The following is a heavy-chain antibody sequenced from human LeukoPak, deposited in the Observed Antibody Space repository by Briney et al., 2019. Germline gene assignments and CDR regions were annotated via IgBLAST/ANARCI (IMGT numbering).Heavy chain of an antibody. CDR2: VNLQGST. CDR3: AREVRDTAMVAPLNWFDP. J-gene: IGHJ5*02. CDR1: GGSITNTNY. D-gene: IGHD5-18*01. V-gene: IGHV4-4*02. Sequence: SGTLSLTCGVSGGSITNTNYWTWVRQPPGKGLEWIWEVNLQGSTNYNPSLMGRVAISVDTSENHISLQLTSVTAADTAVYYCAREVRDTAMVAPLNWFDPWGQGTLVTVSS.